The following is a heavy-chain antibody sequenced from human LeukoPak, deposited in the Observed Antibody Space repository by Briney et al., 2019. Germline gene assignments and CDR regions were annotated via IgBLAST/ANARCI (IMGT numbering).Heavy chain of an antibody. Sequence: PGGSLRLSCAASGFTFSSYWMSWVRQAPGKGLEWVANIKQDGGEKYYVDSVKGRFTISRDNAKSTLFLQMNSLRAEDTAVYYCTRGGRGLDVWGQGTTVTVSS. D-gene: IGHD3-16*01. CDR1: GFTFSSYW. CDR3: TRGGRGLDV. CDR2: IKQDGGEK. V-gene: IGHV3-7*02. J-gene: IGHJ6*02.